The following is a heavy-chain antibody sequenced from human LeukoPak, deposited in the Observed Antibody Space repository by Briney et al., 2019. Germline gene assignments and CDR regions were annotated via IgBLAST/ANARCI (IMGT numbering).Heavy chain of an antibody. D-gene: IGHD2-15*01. CDR2: ISGSRGST. CDR1: GFTFSSYA. Sequence: GGSLRLSCAASGFTFSSYAMSWVRQAPGKGLEWVSAISGSRGSTYYADSVKGRFTISRDNSKNTLYLQMNSLRAEDTAVYYCAKTDRGDGYSGYWGQGTLVTVSS. J-gene: IGHJ4*02. CDR3: AKTDRGDGYSGY. V-gene: IGHV3-23*01.